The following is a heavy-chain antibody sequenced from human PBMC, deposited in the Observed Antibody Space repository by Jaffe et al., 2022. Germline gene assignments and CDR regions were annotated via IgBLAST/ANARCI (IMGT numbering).Heavy chain of an antibody. Sequence: QVQLQESGPGLVKPSETLSLTCAVSGYSISSGYYWGWIRQPPGKGLEWIGSIYHSGSTYYNPSLKSRVTISVDTSKNQFSLKLSSVTAADTAVYYCARQAITWIVGDWFDPWGQGTLVTVSS. V-gene: IGHV4-38-2*01. J-gene: IGHJ5*02. CDR2: IYHSGST. D-gene: IGHD1-26*01. CDR3: ARQAITWIVGDWFDP. CDR1: GYSISSGYY.